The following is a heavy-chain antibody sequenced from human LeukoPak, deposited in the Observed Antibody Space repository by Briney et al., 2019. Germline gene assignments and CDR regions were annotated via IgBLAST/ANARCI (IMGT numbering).Heavy chain of an antibody. V-gene: IGHV3-74*01. J-gene: IGHJ6*02. Sequence: GGSLRLSSAASGFTFTTYWMHWVRQAAGKGLVWVSHINSDGSITSYADSVKGRFTISRDNAKNTLYLQMNSLRAEDTAVYHCARDAVDTANAVWGQGTTVTVSS. CDR3: ARDAVDTANAV. CDR2: INSDGSIT. D-gene: IGHD5-18*01. CDR1: GFTFTTYW.